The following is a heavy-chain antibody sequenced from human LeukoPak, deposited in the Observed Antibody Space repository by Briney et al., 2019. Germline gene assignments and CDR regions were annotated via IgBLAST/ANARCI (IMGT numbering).Heavy chain of an antibody. D-gene: IGHD1-26*01. CDR2: IYTSGST. V-gene: IGHV4-4*07. CDR3: ARENSGSYREFDY. CDR1: GCSISSYY. J-gene: IGHJ4*02. Sequence: SETLSLTCTVSGCSISSYYMSWIRQPAGKGLEWIGRIYTSGSTNYNASLKSRVSMSVDTSKKQFSLTLSSVTAADTAVFYCARENSGSYREFDYWGQGTLVTVSS.